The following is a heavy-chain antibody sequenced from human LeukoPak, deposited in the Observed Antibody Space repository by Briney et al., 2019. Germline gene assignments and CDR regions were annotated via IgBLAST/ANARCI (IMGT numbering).Heavy chain of an antibody. Sequence: GESLKISCKGSGYSFTSYWIGWVRRMPGKGLEWMGIIYPGDSDTRYSPSFQGQVTISADKSISTAYLQWSSLKASDTAMYYCARGAPYYDFWSGYYAFDIWGQGTMVTVSS. CDR2: IYPGDSDT. J-gene: IGHJ3*02. CDR1: GYSFTSYW. CDR3: ARGAPYYDFWSGYYAFDI. V-gene: IGHV5-51*01. D-gene: IGHD3-3*01.